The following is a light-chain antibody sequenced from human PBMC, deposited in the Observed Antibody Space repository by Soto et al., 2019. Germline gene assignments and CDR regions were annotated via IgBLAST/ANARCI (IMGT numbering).Light chain of an antibody. CDR1: QGIRIY. CDR2: SSS. V-gene: IGKV1-27*01. CDR3: QKYDSAPLT. Sequence: DIQMTQSPPSLSASVGDRVTITCRASQGIRIYLAWYQQKPGKAPKLLISSSSNLQSGVPSRFSGSGSGTDFTLTISSLQPEDFATYYCQKYDSAPLTFGGGTKVES. J-gene: IGKJ4*01.